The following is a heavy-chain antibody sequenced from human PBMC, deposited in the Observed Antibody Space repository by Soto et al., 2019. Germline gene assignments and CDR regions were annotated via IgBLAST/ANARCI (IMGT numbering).Heavy chain of an antibody. CDR2: IIPIFGTA. CDR1: GGTFSSYA. V-gene: IGHV1-69*13. CDR3: ARGSDCSITSCYSSPYYYYMDV. J-gene: IGHJ6*03. D-gene: IGHD2-2*01. Sequence: SVKVSCKASGGTFSSYAISWVRQAPGQGLEWMGGIIPIFGTANYAQKFQGRVTITADASTSTAYMELSSLRSEDTAVYYCARGSDCSITSCYSSPYYYYMDVWGKGTTVTVSS.